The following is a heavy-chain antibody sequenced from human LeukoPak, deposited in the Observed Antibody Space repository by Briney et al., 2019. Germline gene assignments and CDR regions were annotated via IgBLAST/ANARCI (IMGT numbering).Heavy chain of an antibody. CDR1: GYTLTELS. J-gene: IGHJ4*02. CDR3: TTDYYYDSSGSYYTIDY. CDR2: FDPEDGET. V-gene: IGHV1-24*01. D-gene: IGHD3-22*01. Sequence: ASVTVSFKVSGYTLTELSMHWVRQAPGKGLEWMGGFDPEDGETFYAQKFQGRDTMTKDTSTDTAYMELRSLRSEDTAVYYCTTDYYYDSSGSYYTIDYWGQGTLVTVSS.